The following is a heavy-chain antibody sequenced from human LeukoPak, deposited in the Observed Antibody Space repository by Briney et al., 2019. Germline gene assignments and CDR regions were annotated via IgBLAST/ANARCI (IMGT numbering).Heavy chain of an antibody. J-gene: IGHJ5*02. Sequence: SETLSLTCTVSGGSISSYYWSRIRQPAGKGLEWIGRIYTSGSTNYNPSLKSRVTMSVDTSKNQFSLKLSSVTAADTAVYYCARGLEVGSGSSFAPPEWFDPWGQGTLVTVSS. CDR3: ARGLEVGSGSSFAPPEWFDP. D-gene: IGHD3-10*01. CDR2: IYTSGST. CDR1: GGSISSYY. V-gene: IGHV4-4*07.